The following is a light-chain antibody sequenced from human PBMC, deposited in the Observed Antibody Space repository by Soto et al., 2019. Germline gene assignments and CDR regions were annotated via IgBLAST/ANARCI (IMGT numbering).Light chain of an antibody. V-gene: IGKV1-39*01. CDR3: QQSYNTPQT. CDR1: QSISSY. Sequence: DIQMTQSPSSLSASVGDRVTITCRASQSISSYLNWYQQKPGKAPNLLSYVASSLQSRVTSRFSGSGSGIYFTLTISSLQPEDFGTYYCQQSYNTPQTFGQGTKVEIK. J-gene: IGKJ1*01. CDR2: VAS.